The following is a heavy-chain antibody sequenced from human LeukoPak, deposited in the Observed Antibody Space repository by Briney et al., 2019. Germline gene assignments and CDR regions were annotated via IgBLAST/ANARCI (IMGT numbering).Heavy chain of an antibody. D-gene: IGHD6-19*01. CDR3: ARGRTAVAGGWFDP. CDR2: MNPNSGNT. CDR1: GYTFTSYD. J-gene: IGHJ5*02. V-gene: IGHV1-8*01. Sequence: ASVKVSCKASGYTFTSYDINWVRQATGQGLEWMGWMNPNSGNTGYAQKFQGRVTMTRNTSISTAYMELSSLRSEDTAVYYCARGRTAVAGGWFDPWGQGTLVTVSS.